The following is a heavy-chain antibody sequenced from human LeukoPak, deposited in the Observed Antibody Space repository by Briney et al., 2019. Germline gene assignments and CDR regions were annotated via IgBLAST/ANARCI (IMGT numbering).Heavy chain of an antibody. Sequence: VASVKVSCKASGGTFSSYAISWVRQAPGQGLEWMGGIIPIFGTANYAQKFQGRVTITADESTSTAYMELSSLRSEDTAVYYCARAQTYYYDSSGYYNLDYWGQGTLVTVSS. CDR3: ARAQTYYYDSSGYYNLDY. CDR2: IIPIFGTA. CDR1: GGTFSSYA. J-gene: IGHJ4*02. D-gene: IGHD3-22*01. V-gene: IGHV1-69*13.